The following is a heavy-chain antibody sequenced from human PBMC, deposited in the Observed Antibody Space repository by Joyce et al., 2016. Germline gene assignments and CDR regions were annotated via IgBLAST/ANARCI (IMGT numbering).Heavy chain of an antibody. J-gene: IGHJ4*02. CDR1: GFIFSSYS. D-gene: IGHD6-13*01. CDR2: TSTSSSII. CDR3: ARDSPAPDLIAAAGSGDFDS. Sequence: EVQLVESGGGLVKPGGSLRLSGAASGFIFSSYSMNWVRQATGKGTEWVASTSTSSSIINYAHSVKGRFTISRDNAKSSLYLQMISLRAEDTAVYYCARDSPAPDLIAAAGSGDFDSWGQGTLVTVSS. V-gene: IGHV3-21*01.